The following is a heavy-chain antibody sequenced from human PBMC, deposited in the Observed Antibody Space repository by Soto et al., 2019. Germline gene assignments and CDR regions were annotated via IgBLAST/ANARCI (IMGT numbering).Heavy chain of an antibody. Sequence: SLTCTVSGDSVRSGSNYWSWIRQPPGKGLHWIGYIFHTGSTNYNPSLKSRVTMSVDTSKNQFSLKLSSVTAADTAVYYCARVPSYHSSGYPHFDFWGQGALVTVSS. D-gene: IGHD3-22*01. J-gene: IGHJ4*02. CDR1: GDSVRSGSNY. CDR3: ARVPSYHSSGYPHFDF. V-gene: IGHV4-61*01. CDR2: IFHTGST.